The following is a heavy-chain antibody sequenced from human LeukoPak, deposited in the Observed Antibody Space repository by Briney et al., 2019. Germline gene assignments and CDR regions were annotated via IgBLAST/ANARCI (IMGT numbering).Heavy chain of an antibody. CDR2: IKEDGSSQ. CDR1: DFDFTSHA. V-gene: IGHV3-7*03. Sequence: GGSLRLSCATSDFDFTSHAMTWVRQAPGKRLEWVGHIKEDGSSQNYADSVKGRFTISRDNAKSSLHLQMNGLRAEDTAMYYCVKDSGWFHFDSWGQGTLVTVSS. D-gene: IGHD6-19*01. CDR3: VKDSGWFHFDS. J-gene: IGHJ4*02.